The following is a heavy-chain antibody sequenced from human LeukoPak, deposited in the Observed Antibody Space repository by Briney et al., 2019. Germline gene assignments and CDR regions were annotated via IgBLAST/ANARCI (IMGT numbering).Heavy chain of an antibody. V-gene: IGHV4-4*07. CDR2: IYSTGST. CDR1: GGSINFYY. D-gene: IGHD6-13*01. J-gene: IGHJ4*02. CDR3: ARGIADPYSFDS. Sequence: SQSLSLTCTVPGGSINFYYWRWVRQPAGKGLEWIGRIYSTGSTNYSPSLKSRVTMSVDKSKNQFSLNLSSVTAADTAVYYCARGIADPYSFDSWGQGTLVTVSS.